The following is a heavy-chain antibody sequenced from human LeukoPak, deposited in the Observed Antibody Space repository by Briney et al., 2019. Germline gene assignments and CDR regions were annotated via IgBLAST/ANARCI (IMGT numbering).Heavy chain of an antibody. V-gene: IGHV3-66*02. CDR3: ARERFLEWDDAFDI. Sequence: PGGSLRLSCAASGFTVSSNYMSWVRQAPGKGPEWVSVIYSGGSTYYADSVKGRFTISRDNSKNTLYLQMNSLRAEDTAVYYCARERFLEWDDAFDIWGQGTMVTVSS. CDR2: IYSGGST. CDR1: GFTVSSNY. J-gene: IGHJ3*02. D-gene: IGHD3-3*01.